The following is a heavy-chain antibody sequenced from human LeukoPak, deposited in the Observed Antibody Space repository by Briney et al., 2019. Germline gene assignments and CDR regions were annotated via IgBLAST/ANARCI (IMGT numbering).Heavy chain of an antibody. V-gene: IGHV3-7*01. CDR2: INQDGSEK. CDR1: GFTFGSYW. Sequence: GGSLRLSCAASGFTFGSYWTTWVRQAPGKGLEWVANINQDGSEKYYVDSVKGRFTISRDNAKNSLYLQMNSLRAEDTAVYYCARWGAMGSGFIDYWGQGTLVTVSS. J-gene: IGHJ4*02. CDR3: ARWGAMGSGFIDY. D-gene: IGHD6-19*01.